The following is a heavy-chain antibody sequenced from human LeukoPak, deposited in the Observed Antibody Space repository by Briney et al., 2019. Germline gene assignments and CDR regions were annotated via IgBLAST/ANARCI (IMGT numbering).Heavy chain of an antibody. D-gene: IGHD3-9*01. CDR1: GFPFSDVW. CDR3: ARDPLRYLRVGHYDY. Sequence: GGSLRLSCAASGFPFSDVWMSWVRQVPGKGLEWVSSIDYDSSHIYYAASVRGRFTISRDNARNSVYLQMNSLRVEDTAVYYCARDPLRYLRVGHYDYWGQGTLVAVSS. V-gene: IGHV3-21*01. J-gene: IGHJ4*02. CDR2: IDYDSSHI.